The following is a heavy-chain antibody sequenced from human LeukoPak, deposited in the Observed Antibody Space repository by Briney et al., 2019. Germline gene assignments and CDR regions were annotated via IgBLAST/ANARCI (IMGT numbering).Heavy chain of an antibody. CDR3: ARDFYDGFALDY. CDR2: ISSSSSYI. Sequence: PGESPRLSCAASGFTFSSYSMNWVRQAPGKGLEWVSSISSSSSYIYYADSVKGRFTISRDYAKNSLYLQMNSLTVEDTAIYYCARDFYDGFALDYWGQGIPVTVSS. J-gene: IGHJ4*02. CDR1: GFTFSSYS. V-gene: IGHV3-21*01. D-gene: IGHD2/OR15-2a*01.